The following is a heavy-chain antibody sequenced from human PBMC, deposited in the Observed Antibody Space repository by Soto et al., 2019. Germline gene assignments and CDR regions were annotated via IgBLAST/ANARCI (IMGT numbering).Heavy chain of an antibody. CDR3: ARDLCTTGTCNFDY. Sequence: GGSLRLSCAASGFTFSDYSMNWVRQAPGKGLEWVSSFSSSSNYIYYADSVKGRFTISRDNAKNSLYLQMNSLRAEDTAVYYCARDLCTTGTCNFDYWGQGTLVTVSS. V-gene: IGHV3-21*01. J-gene: IGHJ4*02. CDR2: FSSSSNYI. D-gene: IGHD1-1*01. CDR1: GFTFSDYS.